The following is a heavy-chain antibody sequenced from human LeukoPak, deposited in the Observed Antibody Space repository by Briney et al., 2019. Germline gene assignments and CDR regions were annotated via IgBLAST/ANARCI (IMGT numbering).Heavy chain of an antibody. V-gene: IGHV3-21*01. CDR1: GFTFSSYS. J-gene: IGHJ4*02. D-gene: IGHD4-17*01. CDR3: ARDHYGDYYFDY. CDR2: ISSSSSYI. Sequence: GGSPILSCAASGFTFSSYSMNWVRQAPGKGLEWVSSISSSSSYIYYADSVKGRFTISRDNAKNSLYLQMNSLRAEDTAVYYCARDHYGDYYFDYWGQGTLVTVSS.